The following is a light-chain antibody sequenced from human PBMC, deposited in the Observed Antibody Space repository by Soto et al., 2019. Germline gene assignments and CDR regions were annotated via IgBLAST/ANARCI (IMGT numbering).Light chain of an antibody. CDR3: QHHGTPPRNT. Sequence: EIVLTQSPGTLSLSPGERATLSCRASQSLTNSYLAWYQQKPGQAPRLLIYAASTSATGVPDRFSGSVSGTDLSLTSSRLEHEDFEYYYWQHHGTPPRNTFGQGTKLEIK. CDR1: QSLTNSY. CDR2: AAS. V-gene: IGKV3-20*01. J-gene: IGKJ2*01.